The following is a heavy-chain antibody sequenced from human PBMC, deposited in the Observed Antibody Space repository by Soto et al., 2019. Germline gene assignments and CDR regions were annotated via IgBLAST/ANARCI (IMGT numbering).Heavy chain of an antibody. D-gene: IGHD6-6*01. CDR3: ARHRARNWFDP. Sequence: SETLSLTCIVSGGSTSSSSYYWGWIRQPPGKGLEWIGSIYYSGSTYYNPSLKSRVTISVDTSKNQFSLKLSSVTAADTAVFYCARHRARNWFDPWGQGTLVTVSS. CDR1: GGSTSSSSYY. CDR2: IYYSGST. J-gene: IGHJ5*02. V-gene: IGHV4-39*01.